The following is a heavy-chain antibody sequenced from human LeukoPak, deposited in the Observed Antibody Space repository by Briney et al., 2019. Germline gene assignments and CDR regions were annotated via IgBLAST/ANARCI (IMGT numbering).Heavy chain of an antibody. CDR1: GYTFTGYY. D-gene: IGHD1-26*01. J-gene: IGHJ4*02. Sequence: ASVKVSCKASGYTFTGYYMHWVRQAPGQGLEWMGWINPNSGGTNYAQKFQGRVTMTRDPSISTAYMELSRLRSNDTAVYYCARDIHEEGWELLDYWGQGTLVTVSS. CDR3: ARDIHEEGWELLDY. CDR2: INPNSGGT. V-gene: IGHV1-2*02.